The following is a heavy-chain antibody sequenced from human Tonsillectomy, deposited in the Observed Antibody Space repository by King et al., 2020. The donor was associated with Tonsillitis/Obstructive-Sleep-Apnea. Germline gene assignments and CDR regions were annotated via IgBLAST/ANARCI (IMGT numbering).Heavy chain of an antibody. CDR3: AKDQSGYCSSTSCPSNWFDP. CDR2: ISGMGGIT. CDR1: GFTFSRYA. V-gene: IGHV3-23*04. D-gene: IGHD2-2*01. Sequence: VQLVESGGGLVQPGGSLRLSCAASGFTFSRYAMSWVRQAPGKGLEWVSAISGMGGITYYADSVKGRFTISRDNSKNTLYLQMNSLIAEDTAVYYCAKDQSGYCSSTSCPSNWFDPWGQGTLVTVSS. J-gene: IGHJ5*02.